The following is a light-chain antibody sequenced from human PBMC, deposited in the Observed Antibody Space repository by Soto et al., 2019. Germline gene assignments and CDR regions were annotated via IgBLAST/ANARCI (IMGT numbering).Light chain of an antibody. Sequence: EIVLTQSPGTLSLSPGERATLSCRASQSVSSSYLAWYQQKPGQAPRLLIYVASRRFTGIPDRFSGSGSGTDFTLTISRLEPEDFAVYYCQQYGSSPNTFGQGTKLEIK. CDR1: QSVSSSY. J-gene: IGKJ2*01. CDR3: QQYGSSPNT. CDR2: VAS. V-gene: IGKV3-20*01.